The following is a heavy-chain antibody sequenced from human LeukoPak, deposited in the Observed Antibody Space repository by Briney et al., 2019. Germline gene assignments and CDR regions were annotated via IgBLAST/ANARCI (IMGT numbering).Heavy chain of an antibody. CDR2: ISGNSGKT. Sequence: RASVKDSCKTSGYTFSTYGLSWVRQAPGQGLEWMGWISGNSGKTHYAQKFQDRVTLTTDTSSTTAFMELRSLRSDDTAMYYCARNAGSYFEFAPWGQGTLVTVSS. V-gene: IGHV1-18*01. D-gene: IGHD1-26*01. CDR1: GYTFSTYG. CDR3: ARNAGSYFEFAP. J-gene: IGHJ5*02.